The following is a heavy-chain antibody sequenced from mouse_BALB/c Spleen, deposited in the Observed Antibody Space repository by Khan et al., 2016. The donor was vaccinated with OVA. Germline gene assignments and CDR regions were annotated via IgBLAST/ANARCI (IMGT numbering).Heavy chain of an antibody. V-gene: IGHV2-6-7*01. CDR2: IWGDGST. J-gene: IGHJ4*01. D-gene: IGHD2-10*01. Sequence: QVQLKESGPGLVAPSQSLSITCTVSGFSLTGYGVNWVRQPPGKGLEWLGMIWGDGSTDYNSALKSRLSITKDNSKSQVFLKMNSLQTDDTARYSLSCAYDANYGDAIDYWGQGNSVTVS. CDR3: SCAYDANYGDAIDY. CDR1: GFSLTGYG.